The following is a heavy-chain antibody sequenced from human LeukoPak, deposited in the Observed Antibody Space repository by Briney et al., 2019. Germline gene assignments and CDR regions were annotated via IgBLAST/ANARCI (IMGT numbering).Heavy chain of an antibody. V-gene: IGHV3-23*01. D-gene: IGHD7-27*01. CDR2: ISGSGGST. CDR3: ARALNWGYNY. J-gene: IGHJ4*02. Sequence: GASLRLSCAASGFTFSSYAMRWVRQAPGKGLEWVSAISGSGGSTYYADSVKGRFTISRDNSKNTLYLQMNSLRAEDTAVYYCARALNWGYNYWGQGTLVTVSS. CDR1: GFTFSSYA.